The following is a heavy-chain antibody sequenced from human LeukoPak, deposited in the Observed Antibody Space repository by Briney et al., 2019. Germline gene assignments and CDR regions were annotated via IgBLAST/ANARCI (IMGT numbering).Heavy chain of an antibody. D-gene: IGHD1-26*01. Sequence: GGSLRLSCAASGFTFSSYAMSWVRQAPGKGLEWVSAISGSGGSTYFADSVKGRFSISRDNSKNTLYLLMNSLRAEDTAVYYCAKDPQWELPSPFDHWGQGTLVTVSS. CDR2: ISGSGGST. V-gene: IGHV3-23*01. CDR1: GFTFSSYA. CDR3: AKDPQWELPSPFDH. J-gene: IGHJ4*02.